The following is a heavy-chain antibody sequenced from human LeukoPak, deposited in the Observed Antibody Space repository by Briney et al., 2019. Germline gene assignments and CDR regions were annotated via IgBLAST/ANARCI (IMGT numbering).Heavy chain of an antibody. CDR3: ARGTGWYGRPDAFDI. Sequence: SETLSLTCTVSGGSISSYYWSWLRQPPGKGLEWIGYIYYSGSTNYNPSLKSRVTISVDTSKNQFSLKLSSVTAADTAVYYCARGTGWYGRPDAFDIWGQGTMVTVSS. V-gene: IGHV4-59*01. CDR2: IYYSGST. J-gene: IGHJ3*02. CDR1: GGSISSYY. D-gene: IGHD2-15*01.